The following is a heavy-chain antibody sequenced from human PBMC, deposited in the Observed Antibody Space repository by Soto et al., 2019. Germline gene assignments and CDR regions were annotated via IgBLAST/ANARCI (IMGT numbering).Heavy chain of an antibody. CDR1: GGSISSGYYY. V-gene: IGHV4-30-4*01. CDR2: IYYSGST. D-gene: IGHD3-10*01. J-gene: IGHJ5*02. CDR3: ARALMVRGAIGGDWFDP. Sequence: SETLSLTCTVSGGSISSGYYYWSWIRQPPGKGLEWIGYIYYSGSTYYSPSLKSRVTISVDTSKNQFSLKLSSVTAADTAVYYCARALMVRGAIGGDWFDPWGQGTLVTVSS.